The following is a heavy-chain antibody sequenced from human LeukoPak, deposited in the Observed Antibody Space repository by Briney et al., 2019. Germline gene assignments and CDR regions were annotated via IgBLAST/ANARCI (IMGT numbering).Heavy chain of an antibody. CDR1: GGSISSYY. J-gene: IGHJ5*02. D-gene: IGHD3-3*01. CDR3: ARGHDFWSGYYQGFDP. CDR2: IYYSGST. V-gene: IGHV4-59*01. Sequence: SETLSLTCTVSGGSISSYYWSWIRQPPGKGLEWSGYIYYSGSTNYNSSLKRRVTISVDPSRNQFSLKLSTVTAADTAVYYCARGHDFWSGYYQGFDPWGQGTLVTVSS.